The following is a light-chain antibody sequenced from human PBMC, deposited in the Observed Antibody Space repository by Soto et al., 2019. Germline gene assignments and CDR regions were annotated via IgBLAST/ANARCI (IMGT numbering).Light chain of an antibody. CDR2: GAS. CDR1: QSVSSSY. CDR3: QQYHSSPLT. J-gene: IGKJ4*01. Sequence: EIVLTQSPGTLSLSPGERATLSCRASQSVSSSYLAWYQQKPGQAPRLLIYGASSRATGIPDRFSGSGSGTDFTLTISRLEPEDFVLYYCQQYHSSPLTFGGGTKVEIK. V-gene: IGKV3-20*01.